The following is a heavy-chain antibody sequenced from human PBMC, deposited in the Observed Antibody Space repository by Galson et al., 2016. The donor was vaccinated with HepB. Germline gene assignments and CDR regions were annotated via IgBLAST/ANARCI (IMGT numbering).Heavy chain of an antibody. CDR2: ISGSGDNT. Sequence: LRLSCAASGFTFSTYAMSWVRQAPGKGLEWVSGISGSGDNTYYADSVKGRVAVSRDNSKNTLFLHLNSLRVEDTGVYFCAKGPRKGVWFRTHSNGWYPLDFWGQGTLVTVSS. V-gene: IGHV3-23*01. D-gene: IGHD6-19*01. J-gene: IGHJ4*02. CDR1: GFTFSTYA. CDR3: AKGPRKGVWFRTHSNGWYPLDF.